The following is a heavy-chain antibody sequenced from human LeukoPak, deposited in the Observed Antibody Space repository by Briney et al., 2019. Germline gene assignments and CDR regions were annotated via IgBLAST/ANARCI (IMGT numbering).Heavy chain of an antibody. J-gene: IGHJ5*02. D-gene: IGHD5-12*01. CDR3: ATPIGATDWFDP. Sequence: SETLSLTCTVSSGSISSYNYYCAWIRQPPGKGLEWIGSVFYSGSTYYNPSLKSRVTISVDTSNNQFSLRLTSVTAADTAVYYCATPIGATDWFDPWAREPWSPSPQ. CDR2: VFYSGST. V-gene: IGHV4-39*01. CDR1: SGSISSYNYY.